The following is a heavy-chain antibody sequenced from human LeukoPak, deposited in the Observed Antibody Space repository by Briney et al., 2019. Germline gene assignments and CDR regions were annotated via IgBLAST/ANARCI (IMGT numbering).Heavy chain of an antibody. J-gene: IGHJ4*02. CDR1: GFTFSSYA. CDR2: VTETGGST. Sequence: GGSLRLSCAASGFTFSSYAMSWVRQAPGKGLEWVSGVTETGGSTYYADSVKGRFTISRDNSKNTLYLQMNSLRAEDTAVYYCAKDYGRSSDPLFDFWGQGSLVTVSS. D-gene: IGHD3-10*01. CDR3: AKDYGRSSDPLFDF. V-gene: IGHV3-23*01.